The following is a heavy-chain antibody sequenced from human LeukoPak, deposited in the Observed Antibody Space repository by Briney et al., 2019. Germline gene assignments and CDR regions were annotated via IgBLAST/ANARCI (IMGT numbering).Heavy chain of an antibody. CDR2: INPNTGAT. V-gene: IGHV1-2*02. Sequence: ASVKVSCKASGYTITGYYMHWVRQAPGQGLEWMGWINPNTGATDTAQKSQGRVTMTRDTYISAAYMELSRLRSDDTAVYYCTRDHCSYIKCDEDYHYGMDVWGQGTTVTVSS. CDR1: GYTITGYY. J-gene: IGHJ6*02. CDR3: TRDHCSYIKCDEDYHYGMDV. D-gene: IGHD2-15*01.